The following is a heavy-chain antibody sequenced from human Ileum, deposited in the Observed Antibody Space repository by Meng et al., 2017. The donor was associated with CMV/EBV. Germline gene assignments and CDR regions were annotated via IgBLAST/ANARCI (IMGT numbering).Heavy chain of an antibody. Sequence: VQLVQSGTEVKKAGSPVKVSCKSSGGVFNNYALNVVRQAPGQGLEWMGGIIAVLKTPTYAQKFRGRLTITADESTGTTYMDLTSLTSEDTAVYYCARGFSNGYLPFDYWGQGTLVTVSS. J-gene: IGHJ4*02. CDR1: GGVFNNYA. D-gene: IGHD3-22*01. CDR3: ARGFSNGYLPFDY. V-gene: IGHV1-69*01. CDR2: IIAVLKTP.